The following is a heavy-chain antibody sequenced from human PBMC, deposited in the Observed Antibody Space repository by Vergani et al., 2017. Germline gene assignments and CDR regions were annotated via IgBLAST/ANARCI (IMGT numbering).Heavy chain of an antibody. V-gene: IGHV5-51*01. CDR2: IYPGDSDT. CDR1: GYSFTSYW. Sequence: EVQLVQSGAEVKKPGESLKISCKGSGYSFTSYWIGWVRQMPGKGLEWMGIIYPGDSDTRYSPSFQGHVTISADKSISTAYLQWSSLKASDTAMYYCARGYYYDSSGYYSYNWFDPWGQGTLVTVSS. J-gene: IGHJ5*02. D-gene: IGHD3-22*01. CDR3: ARGYYYDSSGYYSYNWFDP.